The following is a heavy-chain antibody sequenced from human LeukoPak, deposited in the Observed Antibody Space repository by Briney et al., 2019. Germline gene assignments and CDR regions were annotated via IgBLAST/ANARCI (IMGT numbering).Heavy chain of an antibody. D-gene: IGHD2-15*01. V-gene: IGHV1-69*01. Sequence: SVKVSCKASGGTFSSYAISWVRQAPGQGLEWMGGIIPILGTANYAQKFQGRVTITADESTSTAYMELSSLRSEDTAVYYCARVALVVVVAATDLGAFDIWGQGTMVTVSS. CDR2: IIPILGTA. J-gene: IGHJ3*02. CDR1: GGTFSSYA. CDR3: ARVALVVVVAATDLGAFDI.